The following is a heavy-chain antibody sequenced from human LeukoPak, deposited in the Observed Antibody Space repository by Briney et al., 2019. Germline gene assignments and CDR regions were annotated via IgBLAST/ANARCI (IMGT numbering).Heavy chain of an antibody. CDR1: GGSLSSSSYY. CDR2: LYYSEST. D-gene: IGHD3-9*01. J-gene: IGHJ4*02. CDR3: PRGGRYFDWLLSFDY. Sequence: PSETLSLTCTVSGGSLSSSSYYWGWIRKPPGKGLEWIGSLYYSESTYYNPSLKSRVTISVDTSKNQFSLQLSSVTAPETAVYYCPRGGRYFDWLLSFDYWGQGTLVTVSS. V-gene: IGHV4-39*01.